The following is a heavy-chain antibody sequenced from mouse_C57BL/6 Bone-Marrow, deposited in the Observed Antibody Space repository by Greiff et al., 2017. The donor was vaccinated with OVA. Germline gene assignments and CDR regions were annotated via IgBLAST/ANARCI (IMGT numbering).Heavy chain of an antibody. D-gene: IGHD2-4*01. CDR1: GFTFSDYY. CDR3: ARGDDYDLDY. V-gene: IGHV5-12*01. J-gene: IGHJ4*01. CDR2: ISNGGGST. Sequence: EVKLVESGGGLVQPGGSLKLSCAASGFTFSDYYMYWVRQTPEKRLEWVAYISNGGGSTYSPDTVKGRFTISRDNAKNTLYLQMSRLKSEDTAMYYCARGDDYDLDYWGQGTSVTVSS.